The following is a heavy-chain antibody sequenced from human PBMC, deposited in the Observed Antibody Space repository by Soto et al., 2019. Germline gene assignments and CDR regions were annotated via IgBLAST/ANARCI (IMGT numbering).Heavy chain of an antibody. J-gene: IGHJ5*02. CDR1: GGSISSYY. Sequence: PSETLSLTCTVSGGSISSYYWSWIRQPPGKGLEWSGYIYYSGSTNYNPSLKSRVTISVDTSKNQFSLKLSSVTAADTAVYYCARENVVVPAAINWFDPWGQGTLVPSPQ. V-gene: IGHV4-59*01. CDR3: ARENVVVPAAINWFDP. D-gene: IGHD2-2*02. CDR2: IYYSGST.